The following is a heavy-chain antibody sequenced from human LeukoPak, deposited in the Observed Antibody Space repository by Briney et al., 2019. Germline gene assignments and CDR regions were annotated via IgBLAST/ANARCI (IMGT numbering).Heavy chain of an antibody. V-gene: IGHV1-2*02. CDR1: GYTFTGYY. D-gene: IGHD5-18*01. CDR2: INPNSGGT. Sequence: ASVKVSCKASGYTFTGYYMHWVRQAPGQGLEWRGWINPNSGGTNYAQKFQGRVTMTRDTSISTAYMELSRLRSDDTAVYYCAREGYSYGHGAFDIWGQGTMVTVSS. CDR3: AREGYSYGHGAFDI. J-gene: IGHJ3*02.